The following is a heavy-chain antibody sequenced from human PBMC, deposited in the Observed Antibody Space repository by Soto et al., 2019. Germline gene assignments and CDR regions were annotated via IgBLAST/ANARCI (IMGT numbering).Heavy chain of an antibody. Sequence: SETLSLTCAVSGGSISSGGYSWSWIRQPPGKGLEWIGYIYHSGSTYYNPSLKSRVTISVDRSKNQFSLKLSSVTAADTAVYYCARGRSSSCCHWFDPWGQGTLVTVSS. D-gene: IGHD6-13*01. CDR1: GGSISSGGYS. J-gene: IGHJ5*02. CDR3: ARGRSSSCCHWFDP. V-gene: IGHV4-30-2*01. CDR2: IYHSGST.